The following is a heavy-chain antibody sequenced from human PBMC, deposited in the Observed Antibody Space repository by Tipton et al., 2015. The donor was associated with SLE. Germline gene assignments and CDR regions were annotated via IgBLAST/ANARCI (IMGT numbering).Heavy chain of an antibody. CDR2: ISGSGDST. CDR3: AKDMSYD. Sequence: GSLRLSCAASGFTFSSYGMSWVRQAPGKGLEWVSVISGSGDSTYYADSVKGRFTISRDNSKNTLFLQMNSLRVEDTAVYYCAKDMSYDGGQGTLVTVSS. CDR1: GFTFSSYG. J-gene: IGHJ4*02. V-gene: IGHV3-23*01. D-gene: IGHD3-3*01.